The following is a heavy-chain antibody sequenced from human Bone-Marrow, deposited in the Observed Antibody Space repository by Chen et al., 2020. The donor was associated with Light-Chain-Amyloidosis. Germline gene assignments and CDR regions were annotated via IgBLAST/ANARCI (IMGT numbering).Heavy chain of an antibody. CDR3: ARRRDGYNFDY. CDR2: IYPDDSDA. J-gene: IGHJ4*02. CDR1: GYPFPNYW. D-gene: IGHD5-12*01. V-gene: IGHV5-51*01. Sequence: EVQLEQSGPAVKKPGESLKISCKVSGYPFPNYWIGWVRQMPGKGLEWMGVIYPDDSDARYSPSFEGQVTISADKSITTAYLQWRSLKASDTAMYYCARRRDGYNFDYWGQGTLVTVSS.